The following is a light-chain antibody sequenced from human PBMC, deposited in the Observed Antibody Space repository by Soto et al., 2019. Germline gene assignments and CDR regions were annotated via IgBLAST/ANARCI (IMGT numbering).Light chain of an antibody. CDR3: MSDAGMYTEV. J-gene: IGLJ1*01. Sequence: QSALTQPPSASGSPGQSVTISCTGTSSDVGGYNYLSWYQHRPGKAPQLIIYEVTKRPSGVPNRFFGSKSGNTASLTVSGLQDEDEADYFCMSDAGMYTEVFGTGTKLTVL. V-gene: IGLV2-8*01. CDR2: EVT. CDR1: SSDVGGYNY.